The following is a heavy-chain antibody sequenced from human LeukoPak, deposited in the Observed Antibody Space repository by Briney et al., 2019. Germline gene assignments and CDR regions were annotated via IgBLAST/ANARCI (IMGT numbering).Heavy chain of an antibody. Sequence: GGSLRLSCAASGFTFSSYGMHWVRQAPGKGLEWVAFIRYDGSNKYYADPVKGRFTISRDNSKNTLYLQMNSLRAEDTAVYYCAKEGLIAVAGPYYFDYWGQGTLVTVSS. CDR2: IRYDGSNK. D-gene: IGHD6-19*01. J-gene: IGHJ4*02. V-gene: IGHV3-30*02. CDR1: GFTFSSYG. CDR3: AKEGLIAVAGPYYFDY.